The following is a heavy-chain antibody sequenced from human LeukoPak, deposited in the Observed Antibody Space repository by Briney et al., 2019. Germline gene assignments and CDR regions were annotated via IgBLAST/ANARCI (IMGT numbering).Heavy chain of an antibody. D-gene: IGHD3-9*01. CDR1: AGSISSYY. Sequence: SETLPLTCTVSAGSISSYYWSWIRQPPGKGLEWIGYIYYSGSTNYNPSLKSRVTISVDTSKNQFSLKLSSVTAADTAVYYCARGLTGYPLDYWGQGTLVTVSS. CDR3: ARGLTGYPLDY. V-gene: IGHV4-59*08. CDR2: IYYSGST. J-gene: IGHJ4*02.